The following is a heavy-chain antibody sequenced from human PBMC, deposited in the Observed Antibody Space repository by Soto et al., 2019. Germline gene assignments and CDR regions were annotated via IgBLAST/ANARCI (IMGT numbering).Heavy chain of an antibody. CDR1: GGSISSGGYY. Sequence: SETLSLTCTVSGGSISSGGYYWSWIRQHPGKGLEWIGYIYYSGSTYYNPSLKSRVTISVDTSKNQFSLKLSSVTAADTAVYYCAREKYDFWSGYYYHYGMDVWGQGTTVTVSS. CDR3: AREKYDFWSGYYYHYGMDV. D-gene: IGHD3-3*01. CDR2: IYYSGST. J-gene: IGHJ6*02. V-gene: IGHV4-31*03.